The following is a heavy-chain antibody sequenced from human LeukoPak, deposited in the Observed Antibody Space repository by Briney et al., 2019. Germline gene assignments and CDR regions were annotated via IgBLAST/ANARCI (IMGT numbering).Heavy chain of an antibody. V-gene: IGHV1-18*04. CDR3: AREWGDYGDYDPLDY. J-gene: IGHJ4*02. CDR1: GYTFTSYG. CDR2: ISAYNGNT. Sequence: ASVKVSCEASGYTFTSYGISWVRQAPGQGLEWMGWISAYNGNTNYAQKLQGRVTMTTDTSTSTAYMELRSLRSDDTAVYYCAREWGDYGDYDPLDYWGQGTLVTVSS. D-gene: IGHD4-17*01.